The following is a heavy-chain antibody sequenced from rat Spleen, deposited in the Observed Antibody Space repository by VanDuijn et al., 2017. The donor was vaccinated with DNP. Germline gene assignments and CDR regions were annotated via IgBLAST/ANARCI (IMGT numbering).Heavy chain of an antibody. CDR2: INSAGST. CDR3: ARGDILRSFDY. Sequence: VQLKESGPGLVQPSQTLSLACTVSGFSLTSYHVHWVRQPSGNKLEWMGYINSAGSTNYNPSHKGRISITSDTSKNQFFLQVNSVTTEDTATYYCARGDILRSFDYWGQGVMVTVSS. J-gene: IGHJ2*01. CDR1: GFSLTSYHV. D-gene: IGHD1-6*01. V-gene: IGHV3-3*01.